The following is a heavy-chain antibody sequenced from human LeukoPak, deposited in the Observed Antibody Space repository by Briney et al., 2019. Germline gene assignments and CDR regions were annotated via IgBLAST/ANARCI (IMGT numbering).Heavy chain of an antibody. D-gene: IGHD5-12*01. CDR3: ARDGYIVATFSDY. J-gene: IGHJ4*02. CDR1: GYIFSSYY. Sequence: RASVKVSCKASGYIFSSYYMHWVRQAPGQGLEWMGIINPRGDSTTYAQKFQGRLTMTKDMSRSTLYMELSSLRSEDTAVYYCARDGYIVATFSDYWGQGTLVTVSS. CDR2: INPRGDST. V-gene: IGHV1-46*01.